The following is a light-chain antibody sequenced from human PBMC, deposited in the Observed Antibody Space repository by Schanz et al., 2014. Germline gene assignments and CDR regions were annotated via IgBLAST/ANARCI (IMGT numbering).Light chain of an antibody. Sequence: DIVLLQSPLSLPVTPGEPASISCRSSQSLLHRDGRTYLYWYRQKPGQPPQLLIYLGSNRASGVPDRFSGSGSGTDFTLKISRVEAEDVGVYYCMQTLHAPYTFGQGTKLEIK. CDR2: LGS. CDR3: MQTLHAPYT. CDR1: QSLLHRDGRTY. J-gene: IGKJ2*01. V-gene: IGKV2-28*01.